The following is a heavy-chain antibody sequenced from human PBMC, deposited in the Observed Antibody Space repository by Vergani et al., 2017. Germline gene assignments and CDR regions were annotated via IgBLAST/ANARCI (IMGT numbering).Heavy chain of an antibody. CDR2: ISSSGSTI. CDR3: ARDLSVGSGSDRPGMDFQH. CDR1: GFTFSSYE. V-gene: IGHV3-48*03. J-gene: IGHJ1*01. D-gene: IGHD3-10*01. Sequence: EVQLVESGGGLVQPGGSLRLSCAASGFTFSSYEMNWVRQAPGKGLEWVSYISSSGSTIYYADSVKGRFTISRDNAKNSLYLQMNSLRAEDTAVYYCARDLSVGSGSDRPGMDFQHWGQGTLVTVSS.